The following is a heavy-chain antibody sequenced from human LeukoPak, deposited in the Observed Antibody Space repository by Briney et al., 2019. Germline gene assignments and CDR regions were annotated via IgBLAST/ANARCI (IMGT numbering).Heavy chain of an antibody. J-gene: IGHJ3*02. CDR2: ISWNSGSI. CDR1: GFTFDDYA. CDR3: AKDIYYYDSSGHDAFDI. Sequence: GRSPRLSCAASGFTFDDYAMHWVRQAPGKGLEWVSGISWNSGSIGYADSVKGRFTISRDNAKNSLYLQMNSLRAEDTALYYCAKDIYYYDSSGHDAFDIWGQGTMVTVSS. V-gene: IGHV3-9*01. D-gene: IGHD3-22*01.